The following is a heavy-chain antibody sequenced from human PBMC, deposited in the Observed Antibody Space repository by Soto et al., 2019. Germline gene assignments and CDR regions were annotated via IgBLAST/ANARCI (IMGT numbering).Heavy chain of an antibody. CDR2: IYYSGST. CDR3: ARDRYSNGWLDF. V-gene: IGHV4-59*01. CDR1: GGSISSYY. Sequence: SETLSLTCIVSGGSISSYYWSWIRQPPGKELEWIGYIYYSGSTKYNPSLKSRVTISVDTSENQFSLKLSSVTAADTAVYYCARDRYSNGWLDFWRHGILVTFSS. J-gene: IGHJ1*01. D-gene: IGHD6-19*01.